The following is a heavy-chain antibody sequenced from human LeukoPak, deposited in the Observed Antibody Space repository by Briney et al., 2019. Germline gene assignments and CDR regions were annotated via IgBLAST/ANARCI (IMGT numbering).Heavy chain of an antibody. CDR3: ARPRRRQISGYSSSWSRGWFDP. V-gene: IGHV4-34*01. CDR1: GGSFSGFC. Sequence: PSETLSLTCAVYGGSFSGFCWSWIRQPPGKGLEWIGEINHSGSTYYNPSLKSRVTISVDTSKSQFSLKLSSVTAADTAVYYCARPRRRQISGYSSSWSRGWFDPWGQGTLVTVSS. CDR2: INHSGST. D-gene: IGHD6-13*01. J-gene: IGHJ5*02.